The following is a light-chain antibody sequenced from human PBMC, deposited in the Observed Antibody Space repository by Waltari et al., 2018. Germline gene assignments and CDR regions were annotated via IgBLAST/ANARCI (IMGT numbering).Light chain of an antibody. Sequence: SYELTQPPSVSVSPGQTARITCSGDKLGDKYTCWYQQKQGQSPVLVISQDTKRPSGIPERFSGSNSGNTATLTISGTQATDEADYYCQAWDSITVVFGGGTKLTVL. CDR2: QDT. CDR3: QAWDSITVV. V-gene: IGLV3-1*01. J-gene: IGLJ2*01. CDR1: KLGDKY.